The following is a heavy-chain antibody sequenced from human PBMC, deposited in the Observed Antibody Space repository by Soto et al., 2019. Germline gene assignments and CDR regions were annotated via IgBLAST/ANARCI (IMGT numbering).Heavy chain of an antibody. J-gene: IGHJ3*02. V-gene: IGHV1-2*04. CDR3: ARATRVVVAPYDAFDI. CDR2: INPNSGGA. CDR1: GYTFTGYY. D-gene: IGHD2-2*01. Sequence: ASVKVSCKASGYTFTGYYMHWVRQAPGQGLEWMGWINPNSGGANYAQKFQGWVTMTRDTSMSTAYMELSSLRSEDTAVYYCARATRVVVAPYDAFDIWGQGTMVTDS.